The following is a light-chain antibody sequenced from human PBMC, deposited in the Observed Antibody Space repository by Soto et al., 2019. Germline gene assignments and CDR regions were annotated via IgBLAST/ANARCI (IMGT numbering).Light chain of an antibody. J-gene: IGLJ1*01. CDR2: TNN. Sequence: QSVLTQPPSASGTPGQRVTISCSGSSSNIGSNTVNWYQQLPGTAPRLLIYTNNQRPSGVPDRVSGSKSGTSASLAISGLQSDDEADYYCAAWDDSLNGHVFGTGTKLTVL. CDR1: SSNIGSNT. V-gene: IGLV1-44*01. CDR3: AAWDDSLNGHV.